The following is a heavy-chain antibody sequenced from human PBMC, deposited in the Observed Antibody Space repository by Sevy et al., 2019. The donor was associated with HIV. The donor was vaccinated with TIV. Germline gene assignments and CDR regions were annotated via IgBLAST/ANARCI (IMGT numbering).Heavy chain of an antibody. CDR3: TTGYCSSTSCYPYYYYGMDV. V-gene: IGHV3-15*01. CDR2: IKSKTDGGTT. CDR1: GFTFSNAW. Sequence: GGSLRLSCAASGFTFSNAWMSWVRQAPGKGLEWVGRIKSKTDGGTTDDAAPVKGRFTISREDSKNTLYLQMNSLKTEDTAVYYGTTGYCSSTSCYPYYYYGMDVWGQGTTVTVSS. J-gene: IGHJ6*02. D-gene: IGHD2-2*01.